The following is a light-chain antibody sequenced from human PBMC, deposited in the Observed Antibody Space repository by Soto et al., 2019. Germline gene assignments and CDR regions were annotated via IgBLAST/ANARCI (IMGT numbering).Light chain of an antibody. J-gene: IGLJ2*01. Sequence: QSALIQPPSASGSPGQSVTISCTGTSSDVGDYKFVSWYQQHPGKAPKLLIYEVSRRPSGVPDRFSGSKSGNTASLTVSGLQAEDEADYYCSSYAGNNNVVFGGGTKLTVL. CDR3: SSYAGNNNVV. CDR2: EVS. CDR1: SSDVGDYKF. V-gene: IGLV2-8*01.